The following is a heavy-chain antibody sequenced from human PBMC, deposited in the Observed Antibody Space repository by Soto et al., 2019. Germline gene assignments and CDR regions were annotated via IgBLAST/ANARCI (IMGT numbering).Heavy chain of an antibody. CDR2: IYHSGST. J-gene: IGHJ5*02. CDR3: ARGDSYYDFWSGYSPGPNWFDP. CDR1: GYSISSGYY. D-gene: IGHD3-3*01. V-gene: IGHV4-38-2*01. Sequence: LSLTCAVSGYSISSGYYWGWIRQPPGKGLEWIGSIYHSGSTYYNPSLKSRVTISVDTSKNQFSLKLSSVTAADTAVYYCARGDSYYDFWSGYSPGPNWFDPWGQGTLVTVSS.